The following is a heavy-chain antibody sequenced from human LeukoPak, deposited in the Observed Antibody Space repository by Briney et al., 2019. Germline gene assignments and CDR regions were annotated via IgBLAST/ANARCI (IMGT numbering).Heavy chain of an antibody. CDR1: GFTFSAYS. CDR3: ARNQGIDYYDSSGFYWGVEY. D-gene: IGHD3-22*01. Sequence: PGGSLRLSCAASGFTFSAYSMNWVRQAPGKGLEWVAYISGGGGTIYYADSVKGRFTISRDNAKNSLYLQMDSLRAEDTAVYYCARNQGIDYYDSSGFYWGVEYWGQGTLVTASS. J-gene: IGHJ4*02. V-gene: IGHV3-48*01. CDR2: ISGGGGTI.